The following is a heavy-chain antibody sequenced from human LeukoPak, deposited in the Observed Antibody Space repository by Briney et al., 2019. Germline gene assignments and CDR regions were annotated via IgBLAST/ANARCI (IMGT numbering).Heavy chain of an antibody. V-gene: IGHV4-59*11. J-gene: IGHJ2*01. CDR3: ARVWLSSGSYWYFDF. D-gene: IGHD3-22*01. CDR1: GGSISNHF. CDR2: VYYSGNT. Sequence: SETLSLTCTVSGGSISNHFWSWTRQPPGKGLEWIGYVYYSGNTNYNPSLKSRVTMSVDTSKNQFSLLLHSVTAADTAVYYCARVWLSSGSYWYFDFWGRGTLVIVSS.